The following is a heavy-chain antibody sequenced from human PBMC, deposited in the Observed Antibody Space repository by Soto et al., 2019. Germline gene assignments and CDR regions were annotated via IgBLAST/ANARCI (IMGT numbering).Heavy chain of an antibody. CDR1: GFTFSSYW. J-gene: IGHJ6*03. Sequence: GGSLRLSCAASGFTFSSYWMSWVRQAPGKGLEWVANIKQDGSEKYYVDSVKGRFTISRDNAKNSLYLQMNSLRAEDTAVYYCARDPFTIFGVGRPQYYYYYYMDVWGKGTTVTVSS. V-gene: IGHV3-7*01. D-gene: IGHD3-3*01. CDR2: IKQDGSEK. CDR3: ARDPFTIFGVGRPQYYYYYYMDV.